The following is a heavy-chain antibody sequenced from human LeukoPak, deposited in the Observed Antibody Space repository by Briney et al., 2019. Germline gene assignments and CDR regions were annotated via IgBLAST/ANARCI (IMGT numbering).Heavy chain of an antibody. Sequence: SETLSLTCAVYGGSFSGYYWSWIRQPPGKGLEWIGEINHSGSTNYNPSLKSRVTISVDTSKNPLSLKLSSVTAADTAVYYCARILRDAFDIWGQGTMVTVSS. V-gene: IGHV4-34*01. J-gene: IGHJ3*02. CDR3: ARILRDAFDI. CDR1: GGSFSGYY. D-gene: IGHD2-21*02. CDR2: INHSGST.